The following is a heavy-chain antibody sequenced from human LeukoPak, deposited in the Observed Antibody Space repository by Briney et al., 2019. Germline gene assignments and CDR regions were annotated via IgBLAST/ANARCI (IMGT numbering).Heavy chain of an antibody. J-gene: IGHJ1*01. Sequence: GASVKVSCKASGYTFTNYGISWVRQAPGQRLEWMGWISAYNRYTDYAQKLQFRVTMTTDTSTSTAYMELRSLRSDDTAVYYCARDKAVTTEVTQHFQHWGQGTLVTVSS. V-gene: IGHV1-18*01. CDR2: ISAYNRYT. D-gene: IGHD4-23*01. CDR3: ARDKAVTTEVTQHFQH. CDR1: GYTFTNYG.